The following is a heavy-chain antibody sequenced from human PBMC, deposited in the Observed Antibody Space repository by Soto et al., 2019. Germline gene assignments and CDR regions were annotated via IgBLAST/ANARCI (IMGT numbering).Heavy chain of an antibody. CDR2: IWYDGNNR. D-gene: IGHD3-22*01. CDR1: GFTFSSYG. Sequence: QVQLVESGGGVVQPGRSLRLSCAASGFTFSSYGMHWVRQAPGKGLAWVAIIWYDGNNRYYADSVKARFAISRDNSKNTLYLQMSGLRAEDTAVYYCARGDSSGYYLMEYWCRAALVTVSS. CDR3: ARGDSSGYYLMEY. J-gene: IGHJ4*02. V-gene: IGHV3-33*01.